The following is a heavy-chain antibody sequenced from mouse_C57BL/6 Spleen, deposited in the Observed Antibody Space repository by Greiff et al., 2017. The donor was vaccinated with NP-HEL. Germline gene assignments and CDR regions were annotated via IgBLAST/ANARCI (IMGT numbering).Heavy chain of an antibody. CDR3: ARPYYSNSYWYFDV. CDR2: ISSGSSTI. V-gene: IGHV5-17*01. CDR1: GFTFSDYG. J-gene: IGHJ1*03. D-gene: IGHD2-5*01. Sequence: EVKLVESGGGLVKPGGSLKLSCAASGFTFSDYGMHWVRQAPEKGLEWVAYISSGSSTIYYADTVKGRFTISRDNAKNTLFLQMTSLRSEDTAMYYCARPYYSNSYWYFDVWGTGTTVTVSS.